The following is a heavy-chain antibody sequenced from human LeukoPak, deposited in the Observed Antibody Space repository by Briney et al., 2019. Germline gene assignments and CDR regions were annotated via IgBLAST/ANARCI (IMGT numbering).Heavy chain of an antibody. CDR1: GGSISSYY. CDR3: ARVVIAAAGGWFDP. CDR2: IYYSGST. J-gene: IGHJ5*02. V-gene: IGHV4-59*01. D-gene: IGHD6-13*01. Sequence: SETLSLTCTVSGGSISSYYWSWIRQPPGKGLEWIGYIYYSGSTNYNPSLKSRVTISVDTSKNQFSLMLSSVTAADTAVYYCARVVIAAAGGWFDPWGQGTLVTVSS.